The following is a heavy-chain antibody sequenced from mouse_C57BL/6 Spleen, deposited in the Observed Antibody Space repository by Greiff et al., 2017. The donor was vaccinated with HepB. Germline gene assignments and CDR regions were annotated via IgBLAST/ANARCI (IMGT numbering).Heavy chain of an antibody. CDR2: ISYDGSN. Sequence: EVKLQESGPGLVKPSQSLSLTCSVTGYSITSGYYWNWIRQFPGNKLEWMGYISYDGSNNYNPSLKNRISITRDTSKNQVFLKLNSVTTEDTATYYCAEGNYRGYWYFDVWGTGTTVTVSS. V-gene: IGHV3-6*01. CDR1: GYSITSGYY. D-gene: IGHD2-1*01. J-gene: IGHJ1*03. CDR3: AEGNYRGYWYFDV.